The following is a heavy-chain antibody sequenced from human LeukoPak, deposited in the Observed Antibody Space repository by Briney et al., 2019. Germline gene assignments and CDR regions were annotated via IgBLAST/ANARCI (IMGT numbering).Heavy chain of an antibody. CDR1: GFTFSSYG. V-gene: IGHV3-30*18. CDR3: AKDRGYYYDGYFQH. Sequence: GGSLRLSCAASGFTFSSYGMHWARQAPGKGLEWVAVISYDGSNKYYADSVKGRFTISRGNSKNTLYLQMNSLRAEDTAVYYCAKDRGYYYDGYFQHWGQGTLVTVSS. CDR2: ISYDGSNK. J-gene: IGHJ1*01. D-gene: IGHD3-22*01.